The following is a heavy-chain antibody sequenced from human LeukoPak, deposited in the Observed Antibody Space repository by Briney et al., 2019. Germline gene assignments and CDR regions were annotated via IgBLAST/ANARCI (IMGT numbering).Heavy chain of an antibody. V-gene: IGHV3-23*01. J-gene: IGHJ4*02. CDR2: ISGSGGST. D-gene: IGHD5-18*01. CDR1: GFTFSSYA. CDR3: AANGGYSYGFHFDY. Sequence: GGSLRLSCAASGFTFSSYAMSWVRQAPGKGLGWVSAISGSGGSTYYADSVKGRFTISRDNSKNTLYLQMNSLRAEDTAVYYCAANGGYSYGFHFDYWGQGTLVTVSS.